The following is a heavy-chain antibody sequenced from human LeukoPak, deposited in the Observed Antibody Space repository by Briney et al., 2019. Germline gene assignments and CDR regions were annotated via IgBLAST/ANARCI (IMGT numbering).Heavy chain of an antibody. J-gene: IGHJ4*02. V-gene: IGHV3-74*01. CDR1: GFTFSSYW. D-gene: IGHD3-10*01. CDR3: ARDLPVGYYGSGSYYDY. Sequence: PGGSLRLSCAASGFTFSSYWMHWVRQVPGKGLVWVSRINSDGSSTSYADSVKGRFTISRDNAKNSLYLQMNSLRDEDTAVYYCARDLPVGYYGSGSYYDYWGQGTLVTVSS. CDR2: INSDGSST.